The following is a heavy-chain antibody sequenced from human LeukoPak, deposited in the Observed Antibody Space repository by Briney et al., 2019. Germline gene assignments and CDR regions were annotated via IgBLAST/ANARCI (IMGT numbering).Heavy chain of an antibody. CDR3: ARWHDFWSGYPYYFDY. CDR2: IWYDGSNK. V-gene: IGHV3-33*01. D-gene: IGHD3-3*01. Sequence: GGSLRLSCAASGFTFSSYGMHWVRQAPGKGLKWVAVIWYDGSNKYYADSVKGRFTISRDNSKNTLYLQMNSLRAEDTAVYYCARWHDFWSGYPYYFDYWGQGTLVTVSS. J-gene: IGHJ4*02. CDR1: GFTFSSYG.